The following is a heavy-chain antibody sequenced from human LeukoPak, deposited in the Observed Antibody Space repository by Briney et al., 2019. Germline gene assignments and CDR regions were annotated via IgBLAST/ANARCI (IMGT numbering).Heavy chain of an antibody. CDR2: INPNSGGT. J-gene: IGHJ5*02. CDR1: GYTFTVYY. Sequence: GASVTVSFKSSGYTFTVYYMHWVRQAPGQGLEWMGWINPNSGGTNYAQKFQGRVTMTRDTSISTAYMELSRLRSDDTAVYYCASDGQLWKQARYNWFDPWGQGTLCTVSS. D-gene: IGHD5-18*01. V-gene: IGHV1-2*02. CDR3: ASDGQLWKQARYNWFDP.